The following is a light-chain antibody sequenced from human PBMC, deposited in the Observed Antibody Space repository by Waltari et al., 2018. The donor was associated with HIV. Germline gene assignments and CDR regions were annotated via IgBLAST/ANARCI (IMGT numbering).Light chain of an antibody. V-gene: IGKV4-1*01. CDR3: QQYYRTPLT. CDR1: QTLLYSSNNKNY. Sequence: DIVMSQSPAPLAVSLGERATVTCKSRQTLLYSSNNKNYLAWYQHKPGQPPKLLIYWASTRQSGVPDRFSGSGSGTNFSLTINKLQAEDVATYYCQQYYRTPLTFGGGTRVGLK. CDR2: WAS. J-gene: IGKJ4*01.